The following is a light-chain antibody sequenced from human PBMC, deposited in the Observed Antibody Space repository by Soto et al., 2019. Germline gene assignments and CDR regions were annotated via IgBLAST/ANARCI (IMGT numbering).Light chain of an antibody. CDR3: KQYGRSLQT. J-gene: IGKJ3*01. V-gene: IGKV3-20*01. CDR1: QSINSN. Sequence: IVMTQSPATLSVSPGERATLSCRASQSINSNLAWYQQKPGQAPRLLMFRAYIRATGFQARFSGSGSGTDFTLTIRRLEPEDFAVYYCKQYGRSLQTFGPGTKVDIK. CDR2: RAY.